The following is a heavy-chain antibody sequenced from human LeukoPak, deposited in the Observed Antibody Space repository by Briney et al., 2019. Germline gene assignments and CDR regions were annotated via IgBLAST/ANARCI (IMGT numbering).Heavy chain of an antibody. CDR3: ARNRGNSGYERETDY. D-gene: IGHD5-12*01. CDR2: INHSGST. J-gene: IGHJ4*02. Sequence: SETLSLTCAVYGGSFSGYYWSWIRQPPGKGLEWIGEINHSGSTNYNPSLKSRVTISVGTSKNQFSLKLSSVTAADTAVYYCARNRGNSGYERETDYWGQGTLVTVSS. CDR1: GGSFSGYY. V-gene: IGHV4-34*01.